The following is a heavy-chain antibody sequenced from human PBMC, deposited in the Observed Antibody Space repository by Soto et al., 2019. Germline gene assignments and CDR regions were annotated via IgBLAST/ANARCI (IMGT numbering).Heavy chain of an antibody. Sequence: QVQLVQPGAEVKKPGSSVKVSCKASGATYSTSAISWVRQAPGQGLEWMGGINPILGTPDYAHKFQGRVTITADESTSTVYMELGSLRSEDTALYFCARGGVDVVATSAFDYWGQGTLVTVSS. V-gene: IGHV1-69*01. J-gene: IGHJ4*02. CDR3: ARGGVDVVATSAFDY. CDR1: GATYSTSA. D-gene: IGHD5-12*01. CDR2: INPILGTP.